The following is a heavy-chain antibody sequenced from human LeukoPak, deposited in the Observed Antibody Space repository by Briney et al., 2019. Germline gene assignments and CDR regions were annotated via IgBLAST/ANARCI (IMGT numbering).Heavy chain of an antibody. CDR2: IYYSGST. Sequence: SETLSLTCTVSGGSISSYYWSWIRQPPGKGLEWIGYIYYSGSTNYNPSLKSRVTISVDTSKDQFSLKLSSVTAADTAVYYCARRAYSYYFDYWGQGTLVTASS. D-gene: IGHD2-21*01. J-gene: IGHJ4*02. V-gene: IGHV4-59*01. CDR1: GGSISSYY. CDR3: ARRAYSYYFDY.